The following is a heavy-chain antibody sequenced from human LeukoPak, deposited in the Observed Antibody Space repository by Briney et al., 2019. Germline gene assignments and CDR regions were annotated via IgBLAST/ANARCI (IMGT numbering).Heavy chain of an antibody. V-gene: IGHV4-30-2*01. J-gene: IGHJ4*02. CDR2: IYHSGST. Sequence: SETLSLTCAVSGGSISSGGYSWSWIRQPPGKGLEWIGYIYHSGSTYYNPSFKSRVTISVDRSKNQFSLKLSSVTAADTAVYYCARYSGYDLFDYWGQGTLVTVSS. D-gene: IGHD5-12*01. CDR3: ARYSGYDLFDY. CDR1: GGSISSGGYS.